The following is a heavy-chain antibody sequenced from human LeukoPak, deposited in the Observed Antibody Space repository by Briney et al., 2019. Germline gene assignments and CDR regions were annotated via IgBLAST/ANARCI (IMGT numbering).Heavy chain of an antibody. CDR2: ISYSGST. Sequence: PSETLSLTCTVSGDSISISTYYWGWIRQPPGKGLEWIGSISYSGSTYYNPSLKSRVTISVDTSKNQFSLKLSSVTAADKAVYYCARGDEMYSGSYYWSSYFDYWGQGTLVTVSS. CDR3: ARGDEMYSGSYYWSSYFDY. J-gene: IGHJ4*02. V-gene: IGHV4-39*07. D-gene: IGHD1-26*01. CDR1: GDSISISTYY.